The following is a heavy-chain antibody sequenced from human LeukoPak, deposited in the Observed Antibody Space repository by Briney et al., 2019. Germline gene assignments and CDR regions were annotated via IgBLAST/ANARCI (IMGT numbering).Heavy chain of an antibody. CDR1: GFTFSSYW. CDR2: INTDGSST. J-gene: IGHJ6*03. Sequence: PGGSLRLSCAASGFTFSSYWMHWVRQAPGKGLVWVSRINTDGSSTSYADSVKGRFTISRDNAKNTLYLQMNSLRAEDTAVYYCAKELLLYCSSTSCYYYYYYMDVWGKGTTVTVSS. CDR3: AKELLLYCSSTSCYYYYYYMDV. V-gene: IGHV3-74*01. D-gene: IGHD2-2*01.